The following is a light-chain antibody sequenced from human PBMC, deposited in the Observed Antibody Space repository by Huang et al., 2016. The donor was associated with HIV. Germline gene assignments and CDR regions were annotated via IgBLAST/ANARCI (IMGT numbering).Light chain of an antibody. V-gene: IGKV1-39*01. Sequence: DIQMTQSPSSLSASVGDRVTIACRASQSIGTYLNWYQQKPGKAPMPLIHVASILQSGVPSRFSGSGSGTDFTLTISSLQPEDFATYYCQQSYSALGLTFGGGTKVEIK. CDR2: VAS. CDR1: QSIGTY. CDR3: QQSYSALGLT. J-gene: IGKJ4*01.